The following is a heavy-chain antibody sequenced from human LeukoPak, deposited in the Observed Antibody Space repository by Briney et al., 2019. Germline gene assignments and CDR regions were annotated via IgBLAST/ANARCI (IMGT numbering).Heavy chain of an antibody. V-gene: IGHV3-48*04. CDR2: ISSRSSTI. J-gene: IGHJ3*02. D-gene: IGHD4-17*01. Sequence: GGSMRLSCAAYGFTFSSYNMNWVRQAPGKGLEWVSHISSRSSTIYYTDSVKGRFTISRDNAKNSLYLQMNSLRAEDTAVYYCARDADDYGANGGAFDIWGQGTMVTVSS. CDR1: GFTFSSYN. CDR3: ARDADDYGANGGAFDI.